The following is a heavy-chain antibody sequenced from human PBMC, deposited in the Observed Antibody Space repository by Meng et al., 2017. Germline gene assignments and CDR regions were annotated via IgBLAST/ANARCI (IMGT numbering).Heavy chain of an antibody. D-gene: IGHD1-26*01. CDR1: GFTFSSYG. J-gene: IGHJ4*02. Sequence: GESLKISCAASGFTFSSYGMHWVRQAPGKGLEWVAVIWYDGSNKYYADSVKGRFTISRDNSKNTLYLQMNSLRAEDTAVYYCAKGGTSGSYSFDYWGQGTLVTVSS. CDR2: IWYDGSNK. V-gene: IGHV3-33*06. CDR3: AKGGTSGSYSFDY.